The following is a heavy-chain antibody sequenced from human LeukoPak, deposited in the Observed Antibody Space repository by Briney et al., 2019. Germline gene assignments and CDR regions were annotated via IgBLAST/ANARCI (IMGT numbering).Heavy chain of an antibody. CDR3: ARHLKSTGNWFDP. V-gene: IGHV5-51*01. CDR1: GYSFTSYW. J-gene: IGHJ5*02. D-gene: IGHD3-10*01. CDR2: IYPGDSDT. Sequence: GESLKISCKGSGYSFTSYWIGWVRQMPGKGLEWMGIIYPGDSDTRYNPSFQGQVTISADKSISTAYLQWSSLKASDTAMYYCARHLKSTGNWFDPWGQGTLVTVSS.